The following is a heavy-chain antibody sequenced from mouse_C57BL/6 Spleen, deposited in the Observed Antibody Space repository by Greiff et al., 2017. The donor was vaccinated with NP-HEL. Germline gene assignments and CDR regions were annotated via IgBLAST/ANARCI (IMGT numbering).Heavy chain of an antibody. CDR2: IDPSDSET. CDR3: ARSTTVWYFDV. J-gene: IGHJ1*03. D-gene: IGHD1-1*01. Sequence: QVQLQQPGAELVRPGSSVKLSCKASGYTFTSYWMHWVKQRPIQGLEWIGNIDPSDSETHYNQKFKDKATLTVDKSSSTAYMQLSSLTSEDSAVYYCARSTTVWYFDVWGTGTTVTVSS. CDR1: GYTFTSYW. V-gene: IGHV1-52*01.